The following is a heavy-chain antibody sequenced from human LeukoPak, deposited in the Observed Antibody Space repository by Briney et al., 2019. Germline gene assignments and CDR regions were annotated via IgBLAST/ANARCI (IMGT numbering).Heavy chain of an antibody. CDR3: AKEDLWFGELFAYYFDY. J-gene: IGHJ4*02. V-gene: IGHV3-30*18. CDR2: ISYDGSNK. Sequence: GGSLRLSCAASGFTFSSCGMHWVRQAPGKGLEWVAVISYDGSNKYYADSVKGRFTISRDNSKNTLYLQMNSLRAEDTAVYYCAKEDLWFGELFAYYFDYWGQGTLVTVSS. D-gene: IGHD3-10*01. CDR1: GFTFSSCG.